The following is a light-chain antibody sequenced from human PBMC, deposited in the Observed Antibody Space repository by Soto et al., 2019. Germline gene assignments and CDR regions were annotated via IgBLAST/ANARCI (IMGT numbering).Light chain of an antibody. V-gene: IGLV2-14*01. CDR3: SSYTTKTGLEYV. CDR2: EVS. Sequence: QSALTQPASVSGSPGQSITISCTGTSSDVGGYNSVSWYQHHPGKAPKLMIYEVSNRPSGVSDRFSGSKSGNTASLTISGLQAEDEDDYYCSSYTTKTGLEYVLGTGTKVTV. CDR1: SSDVGGYNS. J-gene: IGLJ1*01.